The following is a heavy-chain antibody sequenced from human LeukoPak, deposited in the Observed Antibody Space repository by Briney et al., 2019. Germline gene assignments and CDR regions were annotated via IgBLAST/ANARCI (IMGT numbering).Heavy chain of an antibody. V-gene: IGHV3-21*01. D-gene: IGHD3-22*01. Sequence: GGSLRLSCAASGFTFTSYNMNWVRQAPGKGLEWVSLISSSTNYIYYADSVKGRFTISRDNAKNSLYLQMNSLRAEDTAVYYCARGGYYYDSSGYSYFDYWGQGTLVTVSS. J-gene: IGHJ4*02. CDR2: ISSSTNYI. CDR1: GFTFTSYN. CDR3: ARGGYYYDSSGYSYFDY.